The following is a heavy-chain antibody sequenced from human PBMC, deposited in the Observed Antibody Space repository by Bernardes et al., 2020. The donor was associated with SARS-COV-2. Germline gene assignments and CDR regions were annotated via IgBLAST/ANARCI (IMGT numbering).Heavy chain of an antibody. D-gene: IGHD6-13*01. CDR2: IYYVVST. CDR3: ARHTTPTRYTSGWYDVGYYGMDV. Sequence: SETLSLTCIVSGGSIGSDGYYWGWIRQPPGKGLEWIGSIYYVVSTNYNPSRKSRVTISVDTSKNQFSLKVSSVTAADTAVYYCARHTTPTRYTSGWYDVGYYGMDVWGQGTTVTVSS. V-gene: IGHV4-39*01. CDR1: GGSIGSDGYY. J-gene: IGHJ6*02.